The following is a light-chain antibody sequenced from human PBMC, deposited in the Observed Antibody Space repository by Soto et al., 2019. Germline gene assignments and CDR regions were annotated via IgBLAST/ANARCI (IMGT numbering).Light chain of an antibody. Sequence: QSALTQPPSASGSPGQSVTISGTGSNNDVGGYNFVSWYQQRPGKAPKLLIYEVSKRPSGVPDRFSGSKSGNTASLTVSGLQAEDEADYYCSSYAGNNNLLFGGGTKVTVL. CDR3: SSYAGNNNLL. CDR1: NNDVGGYNF. V-gene: IGLV2-8*01. CDR2: EVS. J-gene: IGLJ2*01.